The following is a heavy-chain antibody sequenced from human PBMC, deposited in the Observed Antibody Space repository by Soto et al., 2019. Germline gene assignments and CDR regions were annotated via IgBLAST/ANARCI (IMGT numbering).Heavy chain of an antibody. CDR2: IYYSGST. D-gene: IGHD3-3*02. CDR3: ARDDAFDNENGFDM. CDR1: GGSISSYY. J-gene: IGHJ3*02. V-gene: IGHV4-59*01. Sequence: KTSETLSLTCTVSGGSISSYYWSWMRQPPGKGLEWIGYIYYSGSTNYNPSLKSRVTISVDTSKNQFSLKLSSVTAADTAVYYCARDDAFDNENGFDMWGQGTMVTVSS.